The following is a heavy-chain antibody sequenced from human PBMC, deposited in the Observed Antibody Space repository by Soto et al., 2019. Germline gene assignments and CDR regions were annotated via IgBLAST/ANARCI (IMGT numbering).Heavy chain of an antibody. CDR2: ISGSGDRD. CDR3: AKILSLTHSYCYGLDV. J-gene: IGHJ6*02. CDR1: GCTFGTYH. Sequence: GGSLRLSCAASGCTFGTYHMDWVRQAPGKGLESIASISGSGDRDYYANSVRGRFTVSRDNSKNTLYLQMHSLRAEDSAVFYCAKILSLTHSYCYGLDVWGQGTTVTVSS. V-gene: IGHV3-23*01. D-gene: IGHD2-21*02.